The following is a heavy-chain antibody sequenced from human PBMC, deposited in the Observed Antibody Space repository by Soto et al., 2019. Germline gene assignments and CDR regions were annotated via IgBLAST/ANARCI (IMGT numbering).Heavy chain of an antibody. J-gene: IGHJ6*02. Sequence: SVQVSCKASGYTFTSYGIIWVRQAPGQGLEWMGWISAYNGNANYAQKLQGRVTMTTDTSTSTAYMELRSLRSDDTAVYYCARVRGSGWYPDYYYYGMDVWGQGTTVTVSS. CDR3: ARVRGSGWYPDYYYYGMDV. CDR1: GYTFTSYG. CDR2: ISAYNGNA. D-gene: IGHD6-19*01. V-gene: IGHV1-18*04.